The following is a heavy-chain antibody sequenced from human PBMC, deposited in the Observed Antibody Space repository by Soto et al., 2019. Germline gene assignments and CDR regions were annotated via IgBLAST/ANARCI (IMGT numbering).Heavy chain of an antibody. Sequence: EVQLVQSGAEVKKPGESLRLSCQGSGYRFINYWISWVRQMPGKGLEWVGRIDPSDSYTVYSPSFQGHITISIDTAINSAFLEWRSLQASDTAMYYWGGHGNGTPLYFDFWGRGTLVPVSS. CDR1: GYRFINYW. CDR2: IDPSDSYT. CDR3: GGHGNGTPLYFDF. V-gene: IGHV5-10-1*03. J-gene: IGHJ4*02. D-gene: IGHD1-1*01.